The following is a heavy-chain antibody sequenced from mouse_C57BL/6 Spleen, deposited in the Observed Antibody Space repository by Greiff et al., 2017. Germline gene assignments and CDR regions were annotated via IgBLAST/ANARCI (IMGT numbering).Heavy chain of an antibody. CDR3: ARGGYGSSYWYFDV. D-gene: IGHD1-1*01. Sequence: VQLQQSGPELVKPGASVKISCKASGYAFSSSWMNWVKQRPGKGLEWIGRIYPGDGDTNYTGKFKGKATLTADKASSTAYMQLSSLTSEDSAFYFCARGGYGSSYWYFDVWGTGTSVTVSS. CDR2: IYPGDGDT. V-gene: IGHV1-82*01. CDR1: GYAFSSSW. J-gene: IGHJ1*03.